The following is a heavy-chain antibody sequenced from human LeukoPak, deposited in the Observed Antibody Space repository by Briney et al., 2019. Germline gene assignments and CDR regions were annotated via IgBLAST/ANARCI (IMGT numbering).Heavy chain of an antibody. CDR2: IYYSGST. CDR1: GGSISSYY. Sequence: SETLSLTCTVSGGSISSYYWSWIRQPPGKGLEWIGYIYYSGSTNYNPSLKSRVTISVDTSKNQFSLKLSSVTAADTAVYYCARAFNRYYYGSGPLNYWGQGTLVTVSS. CDR3: ARAFNRYYYGSGPLNY. J-gene: IGHJ4*02. V-gene: IGHV4-59*12. D-gene: IGHD3-10*01.